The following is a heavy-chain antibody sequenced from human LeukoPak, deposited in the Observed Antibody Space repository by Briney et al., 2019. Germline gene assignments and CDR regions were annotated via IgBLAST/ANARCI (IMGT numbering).Heavy chain of an antibody. D-gene: IGHD3-3*01. CDR2: IIPIFGTA. CDR3: ARVSWSGYSPCFDY. J-gene: IGHJ4*02. V-gene: IGHV1-69*01. CDR1: GGTFSSYA. Sequence: AASVKVSCKASGGTFSSYAISWVRQAPGQGLEWMGGIIPIFGTANYAQKLQGRVTITADESTSTAYMELSSLRSEDTAVYYCARVSWSGYSPCFDYWGQGTLDTVSS.